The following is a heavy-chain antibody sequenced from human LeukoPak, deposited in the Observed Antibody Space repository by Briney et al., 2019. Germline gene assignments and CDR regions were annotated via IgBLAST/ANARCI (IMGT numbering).Heavy chain of an antibody. CDR2: ISSDSDYI. V-gene: IGHV3-21*01. CDR3: ARVAFGLYVMDV. J-gene: IGHJ6*02. CDR1: GFTFSTYS. D-gene: IGHD3/OR15-3a*01. Sequence: GSLRLSCAASGFTFSTYSMNWVRQAPGKGLEWVSSISSDSDYIYYADSLKGRFTISRDNAKNSLYLRMISLRAEDTAVYYCARVAFGLYVMDVWGQGTTVTVSS.